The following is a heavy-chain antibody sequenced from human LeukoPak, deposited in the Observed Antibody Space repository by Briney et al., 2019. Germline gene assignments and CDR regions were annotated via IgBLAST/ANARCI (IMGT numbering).Heavy chain of an antibody. CDR2: IRSKANSYAT. Sequence: GGSLRLSCAASGFTFSGSAMHWVRQASGKGLEWVGRIRSKANSYATAYAASVKGRFTISRDDSKNTAYLQMNSLKTEDTDVYYCTQARGGYCSSTSCYAPFDYWGQGTLVTVSS. V-gene: IGHV3-73*01. CDR3: TQARGGYCSSTSCYAPFDY. J-gene: IGHJ4*02. CDR1: GFTFSGSA. D-gene: IGHD2-2*01.